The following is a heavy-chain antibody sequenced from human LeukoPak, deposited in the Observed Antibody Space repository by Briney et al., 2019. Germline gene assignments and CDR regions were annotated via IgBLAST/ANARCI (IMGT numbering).Heavy chain of an antibody. J-gene: IGHJ4*02. CDR3: AKDRFRVVGVY. CDR1: GFTFSSYA. D-gene: IGHD2-15*01. CDR2: ISGSGGST. Sequence: GGSLRLSCAASGFTFSSYAMGWVRQAPGKGLEWVSAISGSGGSTYYADSVKGRFTISRDNSKNTLYLQMNSLRAEDTAVYYCAKDRFRVVGVYWGQGTLVTVSS. V-gene: IGHV3-23*01.